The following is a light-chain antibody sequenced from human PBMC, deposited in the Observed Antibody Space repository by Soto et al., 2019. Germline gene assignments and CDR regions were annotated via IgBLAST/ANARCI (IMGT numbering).Light chain of an antibody. Sequence: IVLTQSPATLSLSPGERAALSCRASQSVSTSLAWYQHKPGQAPRLFIYDASKRAPGIPARFSGSGSGTDFTLTIRSLEPEDFAVYYCQVRDVWPSFGQGTKV. CDR3: QVRDVWPS. CDR2: DAS. V-gene: IGKV3-11*01. CDR1: QSVSTS. J-gene: IGKJ1*01.